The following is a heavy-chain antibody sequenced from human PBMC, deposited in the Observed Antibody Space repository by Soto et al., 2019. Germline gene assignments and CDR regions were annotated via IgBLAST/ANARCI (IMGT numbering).Heavy chain of an antibody. CDR3: ARAIVTPGTYYIDV. CDR2: IYAAGHT. V-gene: IGHV3-66*01. D-gene: IGHD4-4*01. Sequence: EVRLVESGGGLVQPGESLRLSCEASGFTVGTNYISWVRQSPGKGLEWVSVIYAAGHTYYPDSVKGRLTISRDKSLNTVSLQMSSLRVDDTAVYYCARAIVTPGTYYIDVWGKGTTVTVSS. J-gene: IGHJ6*03. CDR1: GFTVGTNY.